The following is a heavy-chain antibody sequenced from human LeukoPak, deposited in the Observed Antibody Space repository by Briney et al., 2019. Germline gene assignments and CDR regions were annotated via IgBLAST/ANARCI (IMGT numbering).Heavy chain of an antibody. D-gene: IGHD3-10*01. Sequence: PGGSLRLSCAASGFTFSNAWMSWVRQAPGKGREWVGRMKSKTDGGTTDYAAPVKGRFTISRDNAKNSLYLQMNSLRAEDTALYYCARRRVTFVRGVDITSYYFDYWGQGTLVTVSS. J-gene: IGHJ4*02. CDR2: MKSKTDGGTT. CDR3: ARRRVTFVRGVDITSYYFDY. V-gene: IGHV3-15*05. CDR1: GFTFSNAW.